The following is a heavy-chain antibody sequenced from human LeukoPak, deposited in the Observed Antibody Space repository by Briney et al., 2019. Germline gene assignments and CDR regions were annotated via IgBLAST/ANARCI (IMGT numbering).Heavy chain of an antibody. D-gene: IGHD4-17*01. CDR2: IKYNGDSA. CDR3: ARDNGDYFSAGYYYGMDV. CDR1: GFIIDDYD. J-gene: IGHJ6*02. Sequence: GGSLRLSCAASGFIIDDYDMNWVRQIPGKGLEWVSRIKYNGDSAAYADSAEGRFTVSRDNAKSSLYLQMNSLRVEDTAVYYCARDNGDYFSAGYYYGMDVWGQGTTVTVSS. V-gene: IGHV3-20*04.